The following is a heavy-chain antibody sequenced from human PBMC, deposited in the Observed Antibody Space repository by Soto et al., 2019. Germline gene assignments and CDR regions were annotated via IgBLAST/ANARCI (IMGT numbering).Heavy chain of an antibody. Sequence: PSETLSLTCTVSGGSISSTDHYWGWVRQPPGKGLEWLGSIYFAGSTFHNPALKSRATISVDTSRNQFSLRLTTVTASDTAVYYCASMVVVPAALNGYFDYWGQGTLVTVSS. J-gene: IGHJ4*02. CDR3: ASMVVVPAALNGYFDY. CDR2: IYFAGST. D-gene: IGHD2-2*01. CDR1: GGSISSTDHY. V-gene: IGHV4-39*01.